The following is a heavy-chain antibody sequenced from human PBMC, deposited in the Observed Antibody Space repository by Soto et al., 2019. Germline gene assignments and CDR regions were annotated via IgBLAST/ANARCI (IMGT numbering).Heavy chain of an antibody. CDR2: IYHSGST. V-gene: IGHV4-30-2*01. CDR1: GGSISSGGYS. J-gene: IGHJ5*02. CDR3: ARSSMYCSGGSCYSWFDP. D-gene: IGHD2-15*01. Sequence: SESLSLTCAVSGGSISSGGYSWSWIRQPPGKGLEWIGYIYHSGSTYYNPSLKSRVTISVDRSKNQFSLKLSSVTAADTAVYYCARSSMYCSGGSCYSWFDPWGQGTLVTVSS.